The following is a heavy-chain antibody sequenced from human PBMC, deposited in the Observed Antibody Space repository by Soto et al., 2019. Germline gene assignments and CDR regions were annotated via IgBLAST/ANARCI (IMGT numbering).Heavy chain of an antibody. J-gene: IGHJ4*02. Sequence: GGSLRLSCAASGFTLGKYTMGWVRQAPGKGLEWVAESYSTGGTEYADSVKGRFTISRDNSKNTLFLQMNSLGVEDTALYYCARDREPDGIWSFDSWGQGTLVTVSS. CDR1: GFTLGKYT. CDR2: SYSTGGT. D-gene: IGHD1-20*01. CDR3: ARDREPDGIWSFDS. V-gene: IGHV3-23*01.